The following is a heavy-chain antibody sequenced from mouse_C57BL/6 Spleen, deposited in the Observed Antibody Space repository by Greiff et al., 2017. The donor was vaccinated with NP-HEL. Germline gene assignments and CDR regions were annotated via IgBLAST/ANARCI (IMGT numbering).Heavy chain of an antibody. CDR1: GYTFTSDW. CDR3: ARRTVVARYYAMDY. D-gene: IGHD1-1*01. V-gene: IGHV1-64*01. J-gene: IGHJ4*01. CDR2: IHPNSGST. Sequence: QQSGAELVKPGASVKLSCKASGYTFTSDWMHGVKQRPGQGREWIGMIHPNSGSTNYNEKFKSKATLTVDKSSSTAYMQLSSLTSEDSAVYYCARRTVVARYYAMDYWGQGTSVTVSS.